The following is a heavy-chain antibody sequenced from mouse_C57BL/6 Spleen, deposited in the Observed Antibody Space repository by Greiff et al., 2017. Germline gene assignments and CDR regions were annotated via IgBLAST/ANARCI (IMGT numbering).Heavy chain of an antibody. D-gene: IGHD2-12*01. CDR2: IYPGNSDT. CDR1: GYTFTSYW. J-gene: IGHJ2*01. Sequence: EVQLQQSGTVLARPGASVKMSCKTSGYTFTSYWMHWVKQRPGQGLEWIGAIYPGNSDTSYNQKFKGKAKLTAVTSARTAYMELSSLTNEDSAVYYCYHYRGYFDYWGQGTTLTVSS. CDR3: YHYRGYFDY. V-gene: IGHV1-5*01.